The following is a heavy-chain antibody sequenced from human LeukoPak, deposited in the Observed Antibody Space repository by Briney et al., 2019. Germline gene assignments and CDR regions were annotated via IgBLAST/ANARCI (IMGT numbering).Heavy chain of an antibody. D-gene: IGHD3-10*01. CDR1: GLTFSGYA. CDR2: ISGGGGTT. Sequence: GGSLRLSCAASGLTFSGYAMSWVRQAPGKGLEWVSAISGGGGTTYYADSVKGRFTISRDNSKNTVYLQMSSLRAEDTAVYYCAKDRFGYDTSPGEIDYWGQGTLVTVSS. V-gene: IGHV3-23*01. CDR3: AKDRFGYDTSPGEIDY. J-gene: IGHJ4*02.